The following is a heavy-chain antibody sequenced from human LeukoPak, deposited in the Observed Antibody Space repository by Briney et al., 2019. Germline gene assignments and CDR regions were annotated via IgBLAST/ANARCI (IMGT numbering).Heavy chain of an antibody. CDR2: INRSGST. J-gene: IGHJ5*02. V-gene: IGHV4-34*01. CDR1: GGSFSGYH. D-gene: IGHD6-13*01. Sequence: SETLSLTCDVYGGSFSGYHWSWIRQPPGKGLEWIGEINRSGSTNYNPSLKSRVTISVDTSKNQFSLKLSSVTAADTAVYYCARGGSSRYQDYNWFDPWGQGTLVTVSS. CDR3: ARGGSSRYQDYNWFDP.